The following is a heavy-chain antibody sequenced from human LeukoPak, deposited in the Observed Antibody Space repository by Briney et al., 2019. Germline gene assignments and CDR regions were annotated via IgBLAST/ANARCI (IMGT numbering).Heavy chain of an antibody. J-gene: IGHJ6*03. V-gene: IGHV1-69*13. D-gene: IGHD2-21*02. CDR2: IIPIFGTA. CDR1: GGTFSSYA. Sequence: GASVKVSCKASGGTFSSYAISWVRQAPGQGLEWMGGIIPIFGTANYAQKFQGRVTITADESTSTAYMELSSLRSEDTAVYYCAGAWTSGVTNVYYYYMDVWGKGTTVTISS. CDR3: AGAWTSGVTNVYYYYMDV.